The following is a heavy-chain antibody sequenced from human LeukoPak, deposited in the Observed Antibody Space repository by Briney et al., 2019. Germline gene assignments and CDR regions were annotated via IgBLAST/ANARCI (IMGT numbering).Heavy chain of an antibody. CDR2: IKQDGSEK. CDR3: ARDPPSRDGYNYMWGRDPISPPDY. CDR1: GFTFRNYW. D-gene: IGHD5-24*01. Sequence: TGGSLRLSCAASGFTFRNYWMSWVRQAPGKGLEWVANIKQDGSEKYYVDSVKGRFTISRDNAKNSLYLQMNSLRAEDTAVYYCARDPPSRDGYNYMWGRDPISPPDYWGQGTLVTVSS. V-gene: IGHV3-7*01. J-gene: IGHJ4*02.